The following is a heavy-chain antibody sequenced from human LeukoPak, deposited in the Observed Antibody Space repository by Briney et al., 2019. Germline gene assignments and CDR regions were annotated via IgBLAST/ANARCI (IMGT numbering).Heavy chain of an antibody. CDR1: GFTFDDYA. V-gene: IGHV3-9*01. CDR3: AKDTDSSGFGAFDI. Sequence: GGSLRLSCAASGFTFDDYAMHWVRQAPGKALEWVSGISWNSGSIGYADSVKGRFTISRDNAKNSLYLQMNSLRAEDTALYYCAKDTDSSGFGAFDIWGQGTMVTVSS. J-gene: IGHJ3*02. CDR2: ISWNSGSI. D-gene: IGHD3-22*01.